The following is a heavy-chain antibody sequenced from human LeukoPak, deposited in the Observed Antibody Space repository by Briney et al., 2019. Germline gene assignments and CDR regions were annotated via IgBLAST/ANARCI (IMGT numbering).Heavy chain of an antibody. V-gene: IGHV3-21*01. D-gene: IGHD5-24*01. Sequence: GGSLRLSCAASGFTFSSYSMNRVRQAPGKGLEWVSSISSSSSYIYYADSVKGRFTISRDNAKNSLYLQMNSLRAEDTAVYYCARDLGGGDGYLNWGQGTLVTVSS. CDR3: ARDLGGGDGYLN. J-gene: IGHJ4*02. CDR2: ISSSSSYI. CDR1: GFTFSSYS.